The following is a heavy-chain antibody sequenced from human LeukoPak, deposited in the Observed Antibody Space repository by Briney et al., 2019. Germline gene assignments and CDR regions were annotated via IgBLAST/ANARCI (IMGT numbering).Heavy chain of an antibody. V-gene: IGHV3-30*18. D-gene: IGHD4-17*01. CDR1: GFTFSSYG. J-gene: IGHJ4*02. CDR3: AKGPYGDYDY. Sequence: PGGSLRLSCAASGFTFSSYGMHWVRQAPGKGLEWVAVISYDGSNKYYADSVKGRFTISRDYSKNTLYLQMNSLRAEDTAVYYCAKGPYGDYDYWGQGTLVTVSS. CDR2: ISYDGSNK.